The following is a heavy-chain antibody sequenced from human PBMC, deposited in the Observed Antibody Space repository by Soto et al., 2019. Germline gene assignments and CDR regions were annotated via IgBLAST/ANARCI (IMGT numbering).Heavy chain of an antibody. Sequence: QVQLVESGGGVVQPGGSLRLSCVASGFTFSYYGFHWVRQAPGKGLEWVAVMHTGGNEKYYVDSVKGRFTVSRDDSRNMVYLEMNGLRAEDTAEYFCARDADTTGHYSHFDLWGRGALVAVS. CDR3: ARDADTTGHYSHFDL. CDR1: GFTFSYYG. CDR2: MHTGGNEK. J-gene: IGHJ4*02. V-gene: IGHV3-33*08. D-gene: IGHD3-9*01.